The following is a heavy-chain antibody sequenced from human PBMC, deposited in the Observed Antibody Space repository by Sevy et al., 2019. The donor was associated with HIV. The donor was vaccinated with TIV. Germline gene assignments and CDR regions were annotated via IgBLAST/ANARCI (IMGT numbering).Heavy chain of an antibody. CDR3: ARVDANYDKGFDP. J-gene: IGHJ5*02. D-gene: IGHD3-22*01. CDR1: GFTFSSYE. V-gene: IGHV3-48*03. Sequence: GGSLRLSCEASGFTFSSYEMNWVRRTPGKGLEWVSYIRSSGTTIKYADSVKGRFTISRDNAKNSLYMQMNSLRAEDTAVYYSARVDANYDKGFDPWGQGTLVTVSS. CDR2: IRSSGTTI.